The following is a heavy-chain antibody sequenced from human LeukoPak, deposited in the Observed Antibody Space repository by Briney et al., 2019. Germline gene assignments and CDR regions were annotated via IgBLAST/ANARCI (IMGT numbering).Heavy chain of an antibody. CDR2: IYYSGST. CDR3: ARIAKYYYGMDV. Sequence: KPSETLSLTCTVSGGSISSYYWSWIRQPPGKGLEWIGYIYYSGSTNYNPSLKSRVTISVDTSKNQFSLKLSSVTAADTAVYYCARIAKYYYGMDVWGQGTTVTVPS. CDR1: GGSISSYY. J-gene: IGHJ6*02. V-gene: IGHV4-59*01. D-gene: IGHD4/OR15-4a*01.